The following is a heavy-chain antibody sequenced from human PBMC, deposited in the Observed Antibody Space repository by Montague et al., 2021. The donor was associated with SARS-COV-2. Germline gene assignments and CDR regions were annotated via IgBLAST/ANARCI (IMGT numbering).Heavy chain of an antibody. CDR2: IYYSGKS. Sequence: SETLSLTCTLSGGSVSSGTYYWGWIRQPPGKGLEWIGSIYYSGKSYYNPSLKSRATIFVDTSKNQFSLQLSSVTAADTAVYYCARPQTYYDLLTGNPFDVWGQGTMVTVSS. CDR1: GGSVSSGTYY. D-gene: IGHD3-9*01. CDR3: ARPQTYYDLLTGNPFDV. V-gene: IGHV4-39*01. J-gene: IGHJ3*01.